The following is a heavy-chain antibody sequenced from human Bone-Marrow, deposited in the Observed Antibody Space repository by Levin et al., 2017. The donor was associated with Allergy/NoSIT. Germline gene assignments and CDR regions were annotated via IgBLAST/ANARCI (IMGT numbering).Heavy chain of an antibody. Sequence: SETLSLTGTVAGGSVSSGRDDGSWIRQPPGKGLEWIGYIYYSGSTNYNPSLKSRVTISVDTSKNQFSLKLSSVTAADTAVYYCARVSLANCSGGSCPNWYFDLWGRGTLVTVSS. CDR2: IYYSGST. CDR1: GGSVSSGRDD. J-gene: IGHJ2*01. V-gene: IGHV4-61*01. CDR3: ARVSLANCSGGSCPNWYFDL. D-gene: IGHD2-15*01.